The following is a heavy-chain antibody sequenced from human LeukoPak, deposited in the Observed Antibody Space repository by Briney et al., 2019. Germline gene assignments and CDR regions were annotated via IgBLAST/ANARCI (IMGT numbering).Heavy chain of an antibody. CDR2: ISSSSSTI. D-gene: IGHD6-13*01. J-gene: IGHJ5*02. Sequence: TGGSLRLSCAASGFAFSSYAMNWVRQAPGKGLEWVSYISSSSSTIYYADSVKGRFTISRDNAKNSLYLQMNSLRAEDTAVYYCAREGVSWLKENWFDPWGQGTLVTVSS. CDR3: AREGVSWLKENWFDP. V-gene: IGHV3-48*01. CDR1: GFAFSSYA.